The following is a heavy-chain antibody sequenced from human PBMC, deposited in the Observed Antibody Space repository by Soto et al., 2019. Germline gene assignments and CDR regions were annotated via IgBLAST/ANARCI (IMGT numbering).Heavy chain of an antibody. V-gene: IGHV4-61*01. Sequence: SETLSLTCTVSGGSVSSGSYYWSWIRQPPGKGLEWIGYVYYSGSTNYNPSLKSRVTISVDTSKNQFSLKLSSVTAADTAVYYCAIGGSYYPPYFDYWGQGTLVTVSS. D-gene: IGHD1-26*01. CDR2: VYYSGST. CDR1: GGSVSSGSYY. CDR3: AIGGSYYPPYFDY. J-gene: IGHJ4*02.